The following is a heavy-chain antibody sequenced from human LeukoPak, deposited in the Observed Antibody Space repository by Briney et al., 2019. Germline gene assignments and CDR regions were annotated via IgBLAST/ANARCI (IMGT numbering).Heavy chain of an antibody. Sequence: ASVKVSCKASGYTFTGYYMNWVRQAPGQGLEWLGRINPNTGGTNFAQSFKGRVPITRDTSITTAYMELSRLRSDDTAVYYCARVGDGLNDAFDIWGQGTMVTVSS. D-gene: IGHD5-24*01. CDR1: GYTFTGYY. V-gene: IGHV1-2*06. CDR3: ARVGDGLNDAFDI. J-gene: IGHJ3*02. CDR2: INPNTGGT.